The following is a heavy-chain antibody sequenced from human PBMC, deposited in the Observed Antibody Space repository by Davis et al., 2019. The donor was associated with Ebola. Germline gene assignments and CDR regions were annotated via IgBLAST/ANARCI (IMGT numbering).Heavy chain of an antibody. V-gene: IGHV3-23*01. CDR1: GFTFSSYA. D-gene: IGHD3-3*01. CDR2: ISGSGGST. CDR3: AGDYDFWSGYHRGMDV. Sequence: GESLKISCAASGFTFSSYAMSWVRQAPGKGLEWVSAISGSGGSTYYADSVKGRFTISRDNSKNTLYLQMNSLRAEDTAVYYCAGDYDFWSGYHRGMDVWGQGTTVTVSS. J-gene: IGHJ6*02.